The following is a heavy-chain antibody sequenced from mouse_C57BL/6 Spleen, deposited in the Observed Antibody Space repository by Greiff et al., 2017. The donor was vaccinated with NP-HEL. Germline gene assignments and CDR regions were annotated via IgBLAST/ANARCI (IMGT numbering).Heavy chain of an antibody. D-gene: IGHD2-3*01. V-gene: IGHV1-82*01. CDR1: GYAFSSSW. CDR2: IYPGDGDT. Sequence: QVQLKESGPELVKPGASVKISCKASGYAFSSSWMNWVKQRPGKGLEWIGRIYPGDGDTNYNGKFKGKATLTADKSSSTAYMQLSSLTSEDSAVYFCARSDGRGDAMDYWGQGTSVTVSS. CDR3: ARSDGRGDAMDY. J-gene: IGHJ4*01.